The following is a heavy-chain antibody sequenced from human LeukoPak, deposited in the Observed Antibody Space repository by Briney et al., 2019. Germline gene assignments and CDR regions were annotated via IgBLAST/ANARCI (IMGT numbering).Heavy chain of an antibody. D-gene: IGHD4-23*01. Sequence: SETLSLTCSVSGGSISFYYWSWIRQSPGKGLECVGYISYSGSTNYNPSLKSRVTISVDTSTNQFSLKLNSVTAADTAVYYCARGVETVVTPAPRYYYYYYGMDVWGQGTTVTVSS. CDR2: ISYSGST. CDR3: ARGVETVVTPAPRYYYYYYGMDV. CDR1: GGSISFYY. J-gene: IGHJ6*02. V-gene: IGHV4-59*01.